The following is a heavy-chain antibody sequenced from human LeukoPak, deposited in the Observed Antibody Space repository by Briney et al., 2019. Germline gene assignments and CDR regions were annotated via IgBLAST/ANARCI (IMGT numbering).Heavy chain of an antibody. J-gene: IGHJ1*01. D-gene: IGHD4-17*01. CDR3: ASGTVIYFQH. CDR1: GGSFSGYY. CDR2: INHRGST. V-gene: IGHV4-34*01. Sequence: SETLSLTCAVYGGSFSGYYWSWIRQPPGKGLEWIGEINHRGSTNYNPSLKSRVTISVDTSKNQFSLKLSSVTAADTAVYYCASGTVIYFQHWGQGTLVTVSS.